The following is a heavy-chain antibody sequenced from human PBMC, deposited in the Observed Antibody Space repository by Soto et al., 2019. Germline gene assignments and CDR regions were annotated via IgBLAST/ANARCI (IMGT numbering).Heavy chain of an antibody. D-gene: IGHD3-22*01. Sequence: GESLKISCAASGFTFSSYGMHWVRQAPGKGLEWVAVISYDGSNKYYADSVKGRFTISRDNSKNTLYLQMNSLRAEDTAVYYCAKVGDSSGFFDYWGQGTLVTVSS. CDR2: ISYDGSNK. V-gene: IGHV3-30*18. J-gene: IGHJ4*02. CDR3: AKVGDSSGFFDY. CDR1: GFTFSSYG.